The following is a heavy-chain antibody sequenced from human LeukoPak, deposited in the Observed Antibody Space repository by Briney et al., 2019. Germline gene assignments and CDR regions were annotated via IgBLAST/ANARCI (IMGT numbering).Heavy chain of an antibody. CDR1: GGSINSYF. CDR3: ARDLYDSSGYYYDH. J-gene: IGHJ4*02. V-gene: IGHV4-4*07. Sequence: SETLSLTCTVSGGSINSYFWNWIRQPAGKGLERIGRIYSSGSTDYNPSLKSRVTISVDKSNNQFSLKLSSVTAADTAVYYCARDLYDSSGYYYDHWGQGTLVTVSS. D-gene: IGHD3-22*01. CDR2: IYSSGST.